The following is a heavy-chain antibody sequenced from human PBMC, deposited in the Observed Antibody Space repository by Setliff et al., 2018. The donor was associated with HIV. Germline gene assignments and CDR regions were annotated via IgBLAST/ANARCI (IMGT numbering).Heavy chain of an antibody. CDR1: GYNFVDYS. V-gene: IGHV5-51*01. CDR3: ARPRGFKATTRLDF. Sequence: PGESLKISCQGSGYNFVDYSIAWVRQVPGKGLEWMGIIYPVDSETRYSPSFQGQVTISADKSINTAYLQWTTLKASDSAMYYCARPRGFKATTRLDFWGPGTLVTVSS. J-gene: IGHJ4*02. D-gene: IGHD3-3*01. CDR2: IYPVDSET.